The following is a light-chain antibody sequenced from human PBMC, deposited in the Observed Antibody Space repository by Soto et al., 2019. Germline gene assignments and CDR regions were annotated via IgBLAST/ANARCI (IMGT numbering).Light chain of an antibody. Sequence: QSVLTQPPSVTGAPGQRVTISCTGNNSNIGAGSGVNWYQQFPDKAPKLLIYANTHRPSGVPDRFPGSTSATSASLAITGLQTQDEADYDCQSFDSSLTGLIFGGGTKVTVL. CDR3: QSFDSSLTGLI. CDR1: NSNIGAGSG. J-gene: IGLJ2*01. V-gene: IGLV1-40*01. CDR2: ANT.